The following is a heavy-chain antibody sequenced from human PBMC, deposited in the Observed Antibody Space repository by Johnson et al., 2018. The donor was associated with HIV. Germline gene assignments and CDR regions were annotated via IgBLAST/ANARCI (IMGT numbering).Heavy chain of an antibody. Sequence: VHLVESGGGLIQPGGSLRLSCAAYGFTVSSNYMSWVRQAPGKGLEWVSVIYSGGSTYNADSVKGRFTISRDNSKNTLYLQMNSLRAEDTAVYYCARDAGQWLDDAFDIWGQGTMVTVSS. V-gene: IGHV3-53*01. CDR2: IYSGGST. CDR3: ARDAGQWLDDAFDI. CDR1: GFTVSSNY. D-gene: IGHD6-19*01. J-gene: IGHJ3*02.